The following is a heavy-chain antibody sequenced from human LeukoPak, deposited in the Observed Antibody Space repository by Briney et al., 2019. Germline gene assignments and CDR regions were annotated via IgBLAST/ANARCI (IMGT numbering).Heavy chain of an antibody. Sequence: ASVKVSCKASGYTFTSYDINWVRQATGQGLEWMGWMNPNSGNTGYAQKFQGRVAITRNTSISTAYMELSSLRSEDTAVYYCAREVAGTGWSSPAGAFDIWGQGTMVTVSS. D-gene: IGHD6-19*01. CDR1: GYTFTSYD. V-gene: IGHV1-8*03. J-gene: IGHJ3*02. CDR2: MNPNSGNT. CDR3: AREVAGTGWSSPAGAFDI.